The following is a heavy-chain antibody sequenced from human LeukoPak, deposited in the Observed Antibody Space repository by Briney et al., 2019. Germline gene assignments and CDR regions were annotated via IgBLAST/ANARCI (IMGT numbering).Heavy chain of an antibody. CDR1: GFTFSAYH. CDR3: ARVWQDYSGVDY. CDR2: ISTTGTTI. J-gene: IGHJ4*02. V-gene: IGHV3-48*02. D-gene: IGHD2-21*01. Sequence: GGSLRLSCAASGFTFSAYHINWVRQAPGKGLEWISYISTTGTTIHYADSVKGRFAISRDNAKSSLYLQMNSLRDEDTAVYYCARVWQDYSGVDYWGQGTLVTASS.